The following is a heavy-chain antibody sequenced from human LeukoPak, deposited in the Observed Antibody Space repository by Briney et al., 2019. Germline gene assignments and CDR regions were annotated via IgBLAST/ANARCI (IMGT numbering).Heavy chain of an antibody. J-gene: IGHJ4*02. Sequence: SETLSLTCTVSGYSISSGYYWGWIRQPPGKGLEWIGSIYHSGSTYYNPSLKSRVTISVDTSKNQFSLKLSSVTAADTAVYYCARDLSGIAALTYYMDVWGQGTLVTVSS. CDR1: GYSISSGYY. CDR2: IYHSGST. V-gene: IGHV4-38-2*02. CDR3: ARDLSGIAALTYYMDV. D-gene: IGHD6-6*01.